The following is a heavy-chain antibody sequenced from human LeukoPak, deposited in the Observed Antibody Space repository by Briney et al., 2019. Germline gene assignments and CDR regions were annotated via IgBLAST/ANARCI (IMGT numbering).Heavy chain of an antibody. CDR1: GFTFRSHA. CDR3: VKDRQYSSSIMGI. V-gene: IGHV3-30*04. J-gene: IGHJ4*02. CDR2: ISNDGTNK. Sequence: GGSLRLSCAASGFTFRSHAMHWVRQSPGKGLEWVAVISNDGTNKYYVDSVRGRVTISRDNSKNTLYLQMNSVRAEDTAVYYCVKDRQYSSSIMGIWGQGTLVTVSS. D-gene: IGHD6-19*01.